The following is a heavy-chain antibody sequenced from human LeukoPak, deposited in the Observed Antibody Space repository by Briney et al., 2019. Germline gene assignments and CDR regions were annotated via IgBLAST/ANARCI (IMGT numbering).Heavy chain of an antibody. CDR2: IYYSGST. V-gene: IGHV4-59*01. CDR3: ARGTDSGSFDY. CDR1: GGSISSYY. J-gene: IGHJ4*02. D-gene: IGHD1-26*01. Sequence: SETLSLTCTVSGGSISSYYWSWIRQPPGKGLEWIGYIYYSGSTNYNPSLKSRVTISVDTSKNQFSLKLSSVTAADTAVYYCARGTDSGSFDYWGQGTLVTVSS.